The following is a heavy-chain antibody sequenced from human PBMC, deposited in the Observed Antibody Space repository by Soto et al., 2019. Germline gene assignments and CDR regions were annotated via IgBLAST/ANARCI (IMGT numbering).Heavy chain of an antibody. Sequence: PSETLSLTCTVSGGSVSSGSYYWSWIRQPPGKGLEWIGYIYYSGSTNYNPSLKSRVTISVDTSKNQFSLKLSSVTAADTAVYYCARADSSGPPGINYFDYWGKGTLVTVSS. CDR1: GGSVSSGSYY. J-gene: IGHJ4*02. D-gene: IGHD3-22*01. V-gene: IGHV4-61*01. CDR3: ARADSSGPPGINYFDY. CDR2: IYYSGST.